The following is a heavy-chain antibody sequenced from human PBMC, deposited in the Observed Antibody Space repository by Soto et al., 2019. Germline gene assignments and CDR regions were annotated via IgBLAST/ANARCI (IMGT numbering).Heavy chain of an antibody. J-gene: IGHJ4*02. CDR3: AKDGHGYNEIDY. CDR2: ISYDGSNK. Sequence: GGSLRLSCAASGFTFSSYGMHWVRQAPGKGLEWVAVISYDGSNKYYADSVKGRFTISRDNSKNTLYLQMNSLRAEDTAVYYCAKDGHGYNEIDYWGRGTLVTVSS. CDR1: GFTFSSYG. D-gene: IGHD5-12*01. V-gene: IGHV3-30*18.